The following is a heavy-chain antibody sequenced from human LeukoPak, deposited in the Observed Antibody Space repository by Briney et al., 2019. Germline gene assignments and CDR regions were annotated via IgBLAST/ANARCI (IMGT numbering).Heavy chain of an antibody. J-gene: IGHJ1*01. D-gene: IGHD1-26*01. CDR3: ARVGATWNFQH. CDR2: ISSSSSDT. CDR1: GFTFGDYY. Sequence: GGSLRLSCAASGFTFGDYYLTWIRQAPGKGLEWVSYISSSSSDTNYADSVRGRFTISRDNANKSLYLQMNSLGDEDTAVYYCARVGATWNFQHWGQGALVTVSS. V-gene: IGHV3-11*06.